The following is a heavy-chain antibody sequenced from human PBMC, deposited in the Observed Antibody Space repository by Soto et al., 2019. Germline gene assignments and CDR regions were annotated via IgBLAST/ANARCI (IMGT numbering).Heavy chain of an antibody. D-gene: IGHD6-19*01. V-gene: IGHV3-7*03. CDR2: INPDGTKR. CDR1: GFIFSDYW. CDR3: ARWESSGWYLGI. J-gene: IGHJ4*02. Sequence: HPGGVPRLSCAASGFIFSDYWMSWVRQPPGKGLEWVASINPDGTKRFYVDSVQGRFTISRDDAKNSVFLQMISLRAEDTAVYYCARWESSGWYLGIWGQGTLVTVSS.